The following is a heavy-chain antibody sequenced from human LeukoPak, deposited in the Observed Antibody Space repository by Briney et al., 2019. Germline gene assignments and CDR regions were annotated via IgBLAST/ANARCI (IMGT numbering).Heavy chain of an antibody. V-gene: IGHV3-7*01. CDR3: AREDLLTSWVYYFDY. CDR1: GFTFSSYW. CDR2: IKQDGSEK. D-gene: IGHD1-1*01. Sequence: GGSLRLSCAASGFTFSSYWMSWVRRAPGKGLEWVANIKQDGSEKYYVDSVKGRFTISRDNAKNSLYLQMNSLRAEDTAVYYCAREDLLTSWVYYFDYWGQGTLVTVSS. J-gene: IGHJ4*02.